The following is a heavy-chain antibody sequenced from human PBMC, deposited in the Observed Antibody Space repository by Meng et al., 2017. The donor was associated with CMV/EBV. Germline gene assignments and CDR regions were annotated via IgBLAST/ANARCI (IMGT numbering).Heavy chain of an antibody. J-gene: IGHJ6*02. Sequence: GESLKISCAASGFTFSSYWMHWVRQAPGKGLVWVSRINSDGSSTSYADSVKGRFTISRDNAKNTLYLQMNSLRAEDTAVYYCVRAGPIRFLEWLLYSSQDYYYYGMDVWGQGTTVTVSS. V-gene: IGHV3-74*01. D-gene: IGHD3-3*01. CDR1: GFTFSSYW. CDR2: INSDGSST. CDR3: VRAGPIRFLEWLLYSSQDYYYYGMDV.